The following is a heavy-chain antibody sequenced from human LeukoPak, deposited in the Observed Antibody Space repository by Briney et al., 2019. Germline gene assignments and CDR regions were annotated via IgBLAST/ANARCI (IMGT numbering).Heavy chain of an antibody. V-gene: IGHV3-33*01. D-gene: IGHD3-16*01. CDR1: GFTFSSHG. Sequence: GGSLRLSCAASGFTFSSHGMHWVRQAPGKGLEWVAVIWYDGSDKYYADYVKGRFTISRDNSKNTLYLQMTSLRADDTAVYYCARDRVLHYFDYWGQGALVTVTS. J-gene: IGHJ4*02. CDR3: ARDRVLHYFDY. CDR2: IWYDGSDK.